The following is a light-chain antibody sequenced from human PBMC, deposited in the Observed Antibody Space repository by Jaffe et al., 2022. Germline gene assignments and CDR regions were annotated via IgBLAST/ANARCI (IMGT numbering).Light chain of an antibody. CDR3: GTWDSSLSALV. V-gene: IGLV1-51*01. Sequence: QSVLTQPPSVSAAPGQKVTISCSGSSSNIGNNYVSWYQQLPRTAPKLLIYDNNKRPSGIPDRFSGSKSGTSATLGITGLQTGDEAEYYCGTWDSSLSALVLGTGTKVTVL. J-gene: IGLJ1*01. CDR1: SSNIGNNY. CDR2: DNN.